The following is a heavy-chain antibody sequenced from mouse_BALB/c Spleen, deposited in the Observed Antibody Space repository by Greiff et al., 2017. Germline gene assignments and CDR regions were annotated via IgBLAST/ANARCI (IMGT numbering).Heavy chain of an antibody. CDR1: GYTFTSYV. Sequence: VHVKQSGPELVKPGASVKMSCKASGYTFTSYVMHWVKQKPGQGLEWIGYINPYNDGTKYNEKFKGKATLTSDKSSSTAYMELSSLTSEDSAVYYCARGDYYGYGFAYWGQGTLVTVSA. J-gene: IGHJ3*01. D-gene: IGHD1-2*01. CDR2: INPYNDGT. CDR3: ARGDYYGYGFAY. V-gene: IGHV1-14*01.